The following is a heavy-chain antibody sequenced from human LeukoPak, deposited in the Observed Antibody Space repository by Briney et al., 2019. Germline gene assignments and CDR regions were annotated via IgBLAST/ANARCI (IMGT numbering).Heavy chain of an antibody. D-gene: IGHD1-14*01. J-gene: IGHJ4*02. CDR1: GFTVRNNY. CDR2: INWNGGST. CDR3: ARDSGKGYFHISFNY. V-gene: IGHV3-20*04. Sequence: PGGSLRLSCAASGFTVRNNYMSWVRQAPGKGLEWVSGINWNGGSTGYADSVKGRFTISRDNAKDSLYLQMNSLRAEDTALYYCARDSGKGYFHISFNYWGQGTLVTVSS.